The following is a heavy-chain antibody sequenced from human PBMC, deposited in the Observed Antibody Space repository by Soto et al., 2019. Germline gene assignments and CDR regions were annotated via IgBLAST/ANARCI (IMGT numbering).Heavy chain of an antibody. CDR1: GFTFSSYG. CDR2: ITYDGSNK. J-gene: IGHJ4*02. CDR3: AKERYYDSSGYPGY. Sequence: GGSLRLSCAASGFTFSSYGMHWVRQAPGKGLEWVSAITYDGSNKYYADSVKGRFTISRDNSKNTLYLQMNSLRAEDTAVYYCAKERYYDSSGYPGYWGQGTLVTVSS. V-gene: IGHV3-30*18. D-gene: IGHD3-22*01.